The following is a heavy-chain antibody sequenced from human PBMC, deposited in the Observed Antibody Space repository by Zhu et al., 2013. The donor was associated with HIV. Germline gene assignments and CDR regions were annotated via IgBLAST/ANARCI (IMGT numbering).Heavy chain of an antibody. CDR3: ARGGQWLVRERWFDP. CDR1: GYSISSGYY. V-gene: IGHV4-38-2*01. D-gene: IGHD6-19*01. CDR2: IYHSGST. Sequence: QVQLQESGPGLVKPSETLSLTCAVSGYSISSGYYWGWIRQPPGKGLEWIGSIYHSGSTYYNPSLKSRVTISVDTSKNQFSLKLSSVTAADTAVYYCARGGQWLVRERWFDPWGQGTLVTVSS. J-gene: IGHJ5*02.